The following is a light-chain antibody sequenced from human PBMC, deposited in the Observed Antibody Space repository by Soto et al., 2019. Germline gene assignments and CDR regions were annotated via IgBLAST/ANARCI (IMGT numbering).Light chain of an antibody. CDR2: TNN. V-gene: IGLV1-47*02. Sequence: QSVLTQAPSASGTPGQMITISCSGSASNVGSNYLYWYQQLPGTAPKLVISTNNYRPSGVPERFSGSKSGTSASLAISGLRSEDEADYYCAAWDDSLSAWVFGGGTKVTVL. J-gene: IGLJ3*02. CDR3: AAWDDSLSAWV. CDR1: ASNVGSNY.